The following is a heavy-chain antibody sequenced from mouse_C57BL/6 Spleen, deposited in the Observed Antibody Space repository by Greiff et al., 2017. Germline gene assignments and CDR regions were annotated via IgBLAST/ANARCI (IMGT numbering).Heavy chain of an antibody. D-gene: IGHD2-3*01. J-gene: IGHJ2*01. V-gene: IGHV1-55*01. Sequence: VQLQQPGAELVKPGASVKMSCKASGYTFTSYWITWVKQRPGQGLEWIGDIYPGSGSTNYNEKFKSKATLTVDTSSSTAYMQLSSLTSEDSAVYYCAREGPYDGYLFDCWGQGTTLTVSS. CDR1: GYTFTSYW. CDR2: IYPGSGST. CDR3: AREGPYDGYLFDC.